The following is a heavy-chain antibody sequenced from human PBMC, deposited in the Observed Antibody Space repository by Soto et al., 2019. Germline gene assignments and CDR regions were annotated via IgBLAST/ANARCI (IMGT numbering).Heavy chain of an antibody. Sequence: EVQLLESGGGLVQPGGSLRLSCAASGFTFSSYAMSWVRQAPGKGLEWVSAISGSGGSTYYADSVKGRFTISRDNSKNTLYLQMNSVRAEDTAVYYCANGYWRVAAFDIWGQGTMVTVSS. V-gene: IGHV3-23*01. J-gene: IGHJ3*02. CDR2: ISGSGGST. D-gene: IGHD2-8*02. CDR1: GFTFSSYA. CDR3: ANGYWRVAAFDI.